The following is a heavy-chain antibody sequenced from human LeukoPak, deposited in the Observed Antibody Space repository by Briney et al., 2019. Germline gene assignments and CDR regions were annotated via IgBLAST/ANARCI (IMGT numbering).Heavy chain of an antibody. V-gene: IGHV4-59*01. CDR1: GGSISSYY. J-gene: IGHJ3*02. Sequence: PSETLSLTCTVSGGSISSYYWSWIPQPPGKGLKWIGNIYYSGYTTYSPSLRSRVTISVDTSKNQFSLKLSSVTAADTAVFYCARLGVTQDAFDIWGQGTMVTVSS. CDR3: ARLGVTQDAFDI. D-gene: IGHD3-10*01. CDR2: IYYSGYT.